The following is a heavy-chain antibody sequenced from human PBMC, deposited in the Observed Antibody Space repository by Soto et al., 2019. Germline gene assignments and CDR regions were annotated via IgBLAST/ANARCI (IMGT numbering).Heavy chain of an antibody. Sequence: QVQLQESGPGLVKPSETLSLTCTVSGGSVSSGSYYWSWIRQPPGKGLEWIGYIYYSGSTNYNPSLKSRVTISVDTSKNQFSLKLSSVTAADTAVYYCAATPKPQMYDSSGYSTNLDYWGQGTLVTVSS. CDR1: GGSVSSGSYY. CDR2: IYYSGST. J-gene: IGHJ4*02. D-gene: IGHD3-22*01. V-gene: IGHV4-61*01. CDR3: AATPKPQMYDSSGYSTNLDY.